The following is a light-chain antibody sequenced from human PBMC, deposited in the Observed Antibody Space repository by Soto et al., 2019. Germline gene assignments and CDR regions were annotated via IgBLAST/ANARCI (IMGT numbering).Light chain of an antibody. CDR2: WAS. J-gene: IGKJ1*01. CDR3: QQYYSTPPWT. V-gene: IGKV4-1*01. Sequence: DIVMTQSPDSLAVSLGERATINCKSSQSVLFSSNNENYLAWYQQKPGQPPKLLIYWASTRESGVPDRFSGSGSGTDFTLTISSLQAEDVAVYYCQQYYSTPPWTFGQGTKVEIE. CDR1: QSVLFSSNNENY.